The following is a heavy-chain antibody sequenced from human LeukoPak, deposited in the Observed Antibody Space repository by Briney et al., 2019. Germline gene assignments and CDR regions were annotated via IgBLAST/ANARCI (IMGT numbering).Heavy chain of an antibody. J-gene: IGHJ6*02. V-gene: IGHV3-30*04. Sequence: GGSLRLSCAASGFTLISYAMHWVRQAPGKGLEWVAVISYDGSNKYYADSVKGRFTISRDNSKNTLYLQMNSLRAEDTAVYYCARDWAAAGSPYGMDVWGQGTTVTVSS. CDR3: ARDWAAAGSPYGMDV. CDR1: GFTLISYA. D-gene: IGHD6-13*01. CDR2: ISYDGSNK.